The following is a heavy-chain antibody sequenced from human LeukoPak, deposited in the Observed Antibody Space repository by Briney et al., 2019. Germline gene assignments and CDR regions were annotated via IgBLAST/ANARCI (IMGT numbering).Heavy chain of an antibody. J-gene: IGHJ3*02. D-gene: IGHD3-22*01. CDR1: GFTFSRYA. CDR3: AKDLVSYYYDSSGSAFDI. Sequence: PGGSLRLSCAASGFTFSRYAMSWVRQAPGKGLEWVSTISGSGGSTYYADSVKGQFTISRDNSKNTLFLQLNSLRADDTAVYYCAKDLVSYYYDSSGSAFDIWGQGTMVTVSS. CDR2: ISGSGGST. V-gene: IGHV3-23*01.